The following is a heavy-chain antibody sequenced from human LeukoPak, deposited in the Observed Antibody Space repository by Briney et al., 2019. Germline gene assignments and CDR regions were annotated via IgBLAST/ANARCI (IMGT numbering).Heavy chain of an antibody. CDR2: INPNSGGT. Sequence: ASVKVSCKASGYTFTGYYMHWVRQAPGQGLEWMGWINPNSGGTNFAQKFQGRVTMTRDTSISTAYMELSRLRSDDTAVYYCARVISPRVGATFLDVWGKGTTVTVSS. CDR1: GYTFTGYY. CDR3: ARVISPRVGATFLDV. J-gene: IGHJ6*04. V-gene: IGHV1-2*02. D-gene: IGHD1-26*01.